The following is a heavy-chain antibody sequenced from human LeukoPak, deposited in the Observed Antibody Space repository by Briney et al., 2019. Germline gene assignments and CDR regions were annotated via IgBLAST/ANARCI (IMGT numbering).Heavy chain of an antibody. D-gene: IGHD3-22*01. CDR3: ARDSLRLVYYDSSGRGYLGY. CDR1: GYTFTSYY. Sequence: ASVKVSCKASGYTFTSYYMHWARQAPGQGLEWMGIINPSGGSTSYAQKFQGRVTMTRDTSTSTVYMELSSLRSEDTAVYYCARDSLRLVYYDSSGRGYLGYWGQGTLVTVSS. J-gene: IGHJ4*02. CDR2: INPSGGST. V-gene: IGHV1-46*01.